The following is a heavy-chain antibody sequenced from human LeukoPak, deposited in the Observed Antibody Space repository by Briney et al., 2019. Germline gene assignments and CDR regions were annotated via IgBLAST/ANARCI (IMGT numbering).Heavy chain of an antibody. CDR3: AKGGYDLDYYFDY. J-gene: IGHJ4*02. D-gene: IGHD2-2*01. CDR2: ISGSGGST. CDR1: GFTFSSYA. Sequence: PGGSLRLSCAASGFTFSSYAMSWVRQAPGKGLEWVSAISGSGGSTHYADSVRGRFTISRDSAKTSLYLQMNSLRTEDTAFYYCAKGGYDLDYYFDYWGQGTLVTVSS. V-gene: IGHV3-23*01.